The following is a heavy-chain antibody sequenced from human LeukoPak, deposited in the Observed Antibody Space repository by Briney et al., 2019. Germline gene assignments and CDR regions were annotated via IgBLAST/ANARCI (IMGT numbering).Heavy chain of an antibody. CDR2: ISGSGGSR. D-gene: IGHD4-17*01. Sequence: GGSVRLSCAASGFSFTTYAMSWVGQAPGKGLEWVSSISGSGGSRNYGDSVKGRFTSSRDNSKNTLFLQMNSLRAEDTAVYYCPKEPSDYGDYVNAFDIWGQGKLFTVSS. CDR3: PKEPSDYGDYVNAFDI. J-gene: IGHJ3*02. CDR1: GFSFTTYA. V-gene: IGHV3-23*01.